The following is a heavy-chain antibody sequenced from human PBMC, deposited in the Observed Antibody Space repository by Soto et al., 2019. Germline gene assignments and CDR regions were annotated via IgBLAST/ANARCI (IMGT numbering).Heavy chain of an antibody. CDR1: GGTFSSYA. CDR3: ARDRVGATILVGWFDP. Sequence: SVKVSCKASGGTFSSYAISWVRQAPGQGLEWMGGIIPIFGTANYAQKFQGRVTITADESTSTAYMELSSLRSEDTAVYYCARDRVGATILVGWFDPWGQGTLVTVSS. J-gene: IGHJ5*02. D-gene: IGHD1-26*01. CDR2: IIPIFGTA. V-gene: IGHV1-69*13.